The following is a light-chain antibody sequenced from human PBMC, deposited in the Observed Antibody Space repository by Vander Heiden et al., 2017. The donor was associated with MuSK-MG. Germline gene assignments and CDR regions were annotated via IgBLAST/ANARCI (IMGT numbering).Light chain of an antibody. Sequence: QSVLTQPPSVSGAPGQRVPISCTWNSSNIGAGYDVPVDQQLPGTAPKLLIDGNSNRPPGVPDRVSGSKSGTSASLAITGLQAEDEADYYCQSYDSSLSGSVFGGGTKLTVL. V-gene: IGLV1-40*01. J-gene: IGLJ2*01. CDR1: SSNIGAGYD. CDR2: GNS. CDR3: QSYDSSLSGSV.